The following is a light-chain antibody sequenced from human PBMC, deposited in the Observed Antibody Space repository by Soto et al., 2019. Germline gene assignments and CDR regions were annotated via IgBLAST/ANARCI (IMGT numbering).Light chain of an antibody. CDR1: ESVSRN. J-gene: IGKJ5*01. V-gene: IGKV3-15*01. CDR3: QQSNSWPTIT. CDR2: DAY. Sequence: EVVMTQSRATLSVSPGERATLSCRASESVSRNLAWYQQKPGQAHRLLIYDAYTRATGIPARFSGGGSGTEFTLTIRRLQSEDFVVYYGQQSNSWPTITFGQGTRRAIK.